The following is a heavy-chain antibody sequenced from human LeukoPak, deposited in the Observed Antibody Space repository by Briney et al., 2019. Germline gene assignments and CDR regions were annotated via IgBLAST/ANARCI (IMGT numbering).Heavy chain of an antibody. V-gene: IGHV3-7*04. CDR1: GVTFSNDW. D-gene: IGHD2-2*01. Sequence: GGSLRLSCAASGVTFSNDWMSWVRQAPGKGLECVANIKQGGNEKYYVDSVKGRFTISRDNAKNSLYLQMNSLRAEDTAVYYCARGRYCSSTSCPVFDYWGQGTQVTVS. CDR3: ARGRYCSSTSCPVFDY. CDR2: IKQGGNEK. J-gene: IGHJ4*02.